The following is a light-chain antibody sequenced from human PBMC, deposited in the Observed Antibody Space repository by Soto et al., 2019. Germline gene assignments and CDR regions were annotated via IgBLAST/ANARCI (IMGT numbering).Light chain of an antibody. Sequence: QSALTQPRSVSGSPGQSVTISCTGTSSDVGGYNYVSWYQQHPGRAPKFMIYDVTKRPSGVPDRFSGSKSGNTASLTISGLQAEDEADYYCSSFTSRFTFVFGTGTKVTVL. CDR2: DVT. J-gene: IGLJ1*01. CDR1: SSDVGGYNY. CDR3: SSFTSRFTFV. V-gene: IGLV2-11*01.